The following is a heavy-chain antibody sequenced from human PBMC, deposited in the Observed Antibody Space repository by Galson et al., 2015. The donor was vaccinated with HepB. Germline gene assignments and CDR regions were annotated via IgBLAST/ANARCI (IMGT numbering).Heavy chain of an antibody. J-gene: IGHJ4*02. D-gene: IGHD3-3*01. V-gene: IGHV3-23*01. CDR1: GFTFTTYA. Sequence: SLRLSCATSGFTFTTYAMSWVRQTPGKGLEWVSSISSSGGTTFYADSVKGRFTISRDTSKNTLYLQMNSLRAEDTAVYYCTKLSSTYFWSAYFDYWGQGTLVTVSS. CDR3: TKLSSTYFWSAYFDY. CDR2: ISSSGGTT.